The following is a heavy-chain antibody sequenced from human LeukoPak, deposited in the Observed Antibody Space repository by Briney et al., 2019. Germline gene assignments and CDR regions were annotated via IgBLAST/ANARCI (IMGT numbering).Heavy chain of an antibody. CDR2: INHSGST. CDR3: ARLTKNDSGTYRFGKKKRGYMDV. CDR1: GGSFSGYY. J-gene: IGHJ6*03. D-gene: IGHD3-10*01. V-gene: IGHV4-34*01. Sequence: SETLSLTCAVYGGSFSGYYWSWIRQPPGKGLEWIGEINHSGSTDYNPSLRSRVIILVDTSKNQFSLKLSSVTAADTAVYYCARLTKNDSGTYRFGKKKRGYMDVWGKGTTVTISS.